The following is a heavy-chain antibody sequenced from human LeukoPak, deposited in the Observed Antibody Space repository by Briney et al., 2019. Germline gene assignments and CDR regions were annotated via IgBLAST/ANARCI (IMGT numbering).Heavy chain of an antibody. V-gene: IGHV4-59*08. D-gene: IGHD3-9*01. CDR2: IYYSGST. J-gene: IGHJ4*02. CDR3: ASSYDILTGSLDY. CDR1: GGSMSPYH. Sequence: SETLSLTCTVSGGSMSPYHWGWIRQPPGKGLEWTGYIYYSGSTNYNPSLKSRVTISVDTSKNQFSLKLSSVTAADTAVYYCASSYDILTGSLDYWGQGTLVTVSS.